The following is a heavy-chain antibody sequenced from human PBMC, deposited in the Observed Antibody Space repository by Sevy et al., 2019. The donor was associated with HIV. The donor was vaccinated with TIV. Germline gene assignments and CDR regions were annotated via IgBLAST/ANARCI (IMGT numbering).Heavy chain of an antibody. CDR2: IWYDGNNK. CDR1: GFTFSSYG. J-gene: IGHJ4*02. D-gene: IGHD6-13*01. Sequence: GGSLRLSCAASGFTFSSYGMHWVRQAPGKGLEWVAGIWYDGNNKDYADSVKGRFTISRDNSKNTVYLQMNSLRAEDTAVYYCAKGIAAAGHYFDFWGQGTLVTVSS. V-gene: IGHV3-33*06. CDR3: AKGIAAAGHYFDF.